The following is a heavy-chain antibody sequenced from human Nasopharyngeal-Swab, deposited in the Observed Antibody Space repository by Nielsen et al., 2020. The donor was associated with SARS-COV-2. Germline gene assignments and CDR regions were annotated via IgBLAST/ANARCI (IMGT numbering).Heavy chain of an antibody. CDR1: GYTFTSYG. CDR2: ISAYNGNT. J-gene: IGHJ5*02. D-gene: IGHD3-10*01. Sequence: ASVKVSCKASGYTFTSYGISWVRQAPGQGLEWMGWISAYNGNTNYAQKLQGRVTMTTDTSTSTAYMELRSLRSEDTAVYYCARDTMGVLLWFGETGGHAPLYDPWGQGTLVTVSS. CDR3: ARDTMGVLLWFGETGGHAPLYDP. V-gene: IGHV1-18*01.